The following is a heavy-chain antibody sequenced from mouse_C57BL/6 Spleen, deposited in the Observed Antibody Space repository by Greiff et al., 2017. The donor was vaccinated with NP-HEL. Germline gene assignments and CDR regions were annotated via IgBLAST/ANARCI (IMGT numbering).Heavy chain of an antibody. CDR3: ASGSRVRYFDY. CDR2: IDPSDSET. D-gene: IGHD1-1*01. Sequence: VQLQQPGAELVRPGSSVKLSCKASGYTFTSYWMHWVKQRPIQGLEWIGNIDPSDSETHYNQKFKDKATLTVDKSSSTAYMQLSSLTSEDSAVYYCASGSRVRYFDYWGQGTTLTVSS. V-gene: IGHV1-52*01. CDR1: GYTFTSYW. J-gene: IGHJ2*01.